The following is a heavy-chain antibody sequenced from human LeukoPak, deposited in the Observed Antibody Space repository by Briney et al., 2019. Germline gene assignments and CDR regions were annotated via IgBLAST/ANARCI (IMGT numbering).Heavy chain of an antibody. V-gene: IGHV1-46*01. D-gene: IGHD3-3*01. J-gene: IGHJ4*02. CDR1: GYAFTSYY. Sequence: ASVTVSCKASGYAFTSYYMHWVRQAPGQGLEWMGIINPSGGSTSYAQKFQGRVTMTRDTSTSTVYMELSSLRSEDTAVYYCARDAVRSYDFWSGPNQIDYWGQGTLVTVSS. CDR2: INPSGGST. CDR3: ARDAVRSYDFWSGPNQIDY.